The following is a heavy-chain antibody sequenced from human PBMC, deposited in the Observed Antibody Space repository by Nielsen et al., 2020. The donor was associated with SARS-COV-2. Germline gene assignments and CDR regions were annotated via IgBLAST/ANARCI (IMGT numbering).Heavy chain of an antibody. V-gene: IGHV3-23*01. D-gene: IGHD6-19*01. CDR1: GFTFSSYA. CDR3: AKGTVAGMDFDY. CDR2: ISGSGGST. Sequence: GESLKISCAASGFTFSSYAMSWVRQAPGKGLEWVSAISGSGGSTYYADSVKGRFTISRDNSKNTLYLQMNSLRAEDTAVYYCAKGTVAGMDFDYWGQGTLVTVSS. J-gene: IGHJ4*02.